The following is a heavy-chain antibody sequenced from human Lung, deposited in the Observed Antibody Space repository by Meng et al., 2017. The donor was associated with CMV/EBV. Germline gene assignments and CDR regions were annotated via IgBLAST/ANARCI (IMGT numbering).Heavy chain of an antibody. CDR2: IGATAGGT. D-gene: IGHD2-21*01. V-gene: IGHV3-23*01. Sequence: GEXXKISCAASGLTFSSYGMSWVRQAPGKGLEWVSSIGATAGGTYYADSVKGRFTISRDNAKNTLYLQMNSLRAEDTAVYYCAKYSAVGERLYYFDYWGQGTVVTVSS. CDR1: GLTFSSYG. CDR3: AKYSAVGERLYYFDY. J-gene: IGHJ4*02.